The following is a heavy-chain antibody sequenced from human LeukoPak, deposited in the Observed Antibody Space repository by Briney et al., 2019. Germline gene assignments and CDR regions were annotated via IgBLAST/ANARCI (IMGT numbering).Heavy chain of an antibody. D-gene: IGHD3-22*01. Sequence: ASVKVSCKASGYTFIGYSMHWVRQAPGQGLEWMGWINPSSGGTKYAQKFQGRVTMTTDTSISTAYMELGRLRSDDTALYYCARVGSNFYDDSGYNDYWGQGTLVTVSS. V-gene: IGHV1-2*02. J-gene: IGHJ4*02. CDR2: INPSSGGT. CDR1: GYTFIGYS. CDR3: ARVGSNFYDDSGYNDY.